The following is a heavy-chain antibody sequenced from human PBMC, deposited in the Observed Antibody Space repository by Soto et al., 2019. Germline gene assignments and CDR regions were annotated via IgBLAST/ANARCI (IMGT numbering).Heavy chain of an antibody. CDR3: ARVVEGVDYAGIGADY. V-gene: IGHV1-8*01. D-gene: IGHD4-17*01. J-gene: IGHJ4*02. CDR1: GYTFTSYD. Sequence: ASVKVSCKASGYTFTSYDINWVRQATGQGLEWMGWMNPNSGNTGYAQKFKGRVTMTRNTSISTAYMELSSLRSEDTAVYYCARVVEGVDYAGIGADYWGQGTLVTVSS. CDR2: MNPNSGNT.